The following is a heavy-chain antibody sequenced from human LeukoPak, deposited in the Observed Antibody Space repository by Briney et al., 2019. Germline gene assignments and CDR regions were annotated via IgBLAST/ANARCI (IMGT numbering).Heavy chain of an antibody. CDR1: GFTFSSYS. CDR3: ARGTSFDY. D-gene: IGHD1-7*01. V-gene: IGHV3-48*01. J-gene: IGHJ4*02. Sequence: GGSLRLSCAASGFTFSSYSMNWVRQAPGKGLEWVSYISSSSSTIYYADSVKGRFTISRDNSKNTLYLQMNSLRAEDTAVYYCARGTSFDYWGQGTLVTVSS. CDR2: ISSSSSTI.